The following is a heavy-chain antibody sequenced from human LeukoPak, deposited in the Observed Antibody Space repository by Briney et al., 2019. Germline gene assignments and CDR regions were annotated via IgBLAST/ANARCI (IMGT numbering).Heavy chain of an antibody. CDR1: GDSVSSNTAA. D-gene: IGHD2-15*01. Sequence: SQTLSLTCAITGDSVSSNTAAWNWVRQSSSRGLEWLGRTYYRSKWYYDYATSVSSRIAITPDTSRNRFSLRLNSVTPEDTAVYYCARDPGYYYAMDLWGEGTTVTVSS. J-gene: IGHJ6*04. CDR2: TYYRSKWYY. V-gene: IGHV6-1*01. CDR3: ARDPGYYYAMDL.